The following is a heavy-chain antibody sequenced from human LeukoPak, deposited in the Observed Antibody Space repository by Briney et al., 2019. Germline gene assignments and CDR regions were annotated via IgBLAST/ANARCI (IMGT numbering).Heavy chain of an antibody. D-gene: IGHD6-13*01. Sequence: GGSLRLSCAASGFTFIDYTMHWVRQAPGKGLGSVSYISSSSSTIYYADSVKGRFTVSRDNVENSLYLQMNTLRDEDTALYYCTRDRSTWLFDYWGQGTVVTVAS. CDR2: ISSSSSTI. CDR1: GFTFIDYT. V-gene: IGHV3-48*02. CDR3: TRDRSTWLFDY. J-gene: IGHJ4*02.